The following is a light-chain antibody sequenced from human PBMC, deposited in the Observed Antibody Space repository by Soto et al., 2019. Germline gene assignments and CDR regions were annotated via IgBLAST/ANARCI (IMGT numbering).Light chain of an antibody. CDR2: STN. V-gene: IGLV1-44*01. CDR1: SSNIGSNT. J-gene: IGLJ2*01. Sequence: QSVLTQPPSASGTPGQRGTISWSGSSSNIGSNTVNWYQQLPGSAPKLLMYSTNQRPSGVPDRFSGSKSGTSASLAISGLQSEDEADYYCAAWDGSLNVVLFGGGTKVTVL. CDR3: AAWDGSLNVVL.